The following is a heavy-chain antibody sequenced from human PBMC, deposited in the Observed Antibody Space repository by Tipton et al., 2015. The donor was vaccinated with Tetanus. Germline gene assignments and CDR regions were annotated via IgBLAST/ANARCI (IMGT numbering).Heavy chain of an antibody. D-gene: IGHD2-15*01. CDR2: SWYDGTDQ. CDR1: GFIFSSYG. J-gene: IGHJ4*02. CDR3: AREADCSGGSCFSGDFDN. V-gene: IGHV3-33*01. Sequence: SGFIFSSYGIHWVRQVPGKGLEWVAVSWYDGTDQYYADSVKGRFTLSRDNSKNTLYLQMNSLRAEDTALYYCAREADCSGGSCFSGDFDNWGQGTQVTVSS.